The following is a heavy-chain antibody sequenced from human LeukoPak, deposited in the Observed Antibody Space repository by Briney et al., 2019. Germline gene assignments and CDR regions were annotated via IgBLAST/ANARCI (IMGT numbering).Heavy chain of an antibody. CDR3: ARASYTSSSKWYFDL. V-gene: IGHV4-59*01. D-gene: IGHD6-6*01. J-gene: IGHJ2*01. Sequence: SETLSLTCTVSGGSISSYYWSWIRQPPGKGLEWIGYIYYSGSTNYNPSLKSRVTISVDTSKNQFSLKLSSVTAADTAVYYCARASYTSSSKWYFDLWGRGTLVTVSS. CDR2: IYYSGST. CDR1: GGSISSYY.